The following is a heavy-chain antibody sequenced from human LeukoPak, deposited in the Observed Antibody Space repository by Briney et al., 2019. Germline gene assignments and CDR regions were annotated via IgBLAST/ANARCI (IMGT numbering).Heavy chain of an antibody. CDR3: ARDMPGRDCSGGICYGYGLDV. V-gene: IGHV3-21*01. D-gene: IGHD2-15*01. Sequence: GGSLRLSCAASGFTFRSYSMNWVRQAPGKGLEWVCSITSSSSFIYHAESMKGRFTISRDNAENSLYLQMNSLRAEDTAVYYCARDMPGRDCSGGICYGYGLDVWGQGTTVIVSS. CDR2: ITSSSSFI. J-gene: IGHJ6*02. CDR1: GFTFRSYS.